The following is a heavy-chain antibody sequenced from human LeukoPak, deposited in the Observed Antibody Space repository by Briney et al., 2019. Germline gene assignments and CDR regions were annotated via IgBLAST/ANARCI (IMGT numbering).Heavy chain of an antibody. CDR3: ARAHVDYEFFDY. Sequence: GGSLKLSRAASGFTFRSYALQLVRPGPGKGLEWVAVISYGGSNKYYADSVKGRFTISRDNSKNTLYLQMNSLRAEDTAVYYCARAHVDYEFFDYWGQGTLVTVSS. D-gene: IGHD4-17*01. V-gene: IGHV3-30*04. J-gene: IGHJ4*02. CDR2: ISYGGSNK. CDR1: GFTFRSYA.